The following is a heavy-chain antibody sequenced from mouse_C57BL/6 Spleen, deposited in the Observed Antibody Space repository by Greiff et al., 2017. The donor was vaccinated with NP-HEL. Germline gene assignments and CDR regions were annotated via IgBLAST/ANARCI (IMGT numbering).Heavy chain of an antibody. V-gene: IGHV1-52*01. J-gene: IGHJ4*01. CDR3: ARNGDDYRYYAMDY. CDR2: IDPSDSET. Sequence: QVQLQQPGAELVRPGSSVKLSCKASGYTFTSYWMHWVKQRPIQGLEWIGNIDPSDSETHYNQKFKDKATLTVDKSSSIAYMQLSSLTSEDSAVYYCARNGDDYRYYAMDYWGQGTSVTVSS. D-gene: IGHD2-4*01. CDR1: GYTFTSYW.